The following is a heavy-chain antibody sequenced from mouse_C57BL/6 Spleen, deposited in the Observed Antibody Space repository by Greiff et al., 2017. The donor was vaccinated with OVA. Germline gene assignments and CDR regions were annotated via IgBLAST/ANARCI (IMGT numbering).Heavy chain of an antibody. J-gene: IGHJ3*01. Sequence: QVQLQQPGAELVKPGASVKMSCKASGYTFTSYWITWVKQRPGQGLEWIGDIYPGSGSTNYNEKFKSKATLTVDKSSSTAYMQLSSLTSEDSAVYYCAGRYGSRTGFAYWGQGTLVTVSA. V-gene: IGHV1-55*01. CDR2: IYPGSGST. D-gene: IGHD1-1*01. CDR1: GYTFTSYW. CDR3: AGRYGSRTGFAY.